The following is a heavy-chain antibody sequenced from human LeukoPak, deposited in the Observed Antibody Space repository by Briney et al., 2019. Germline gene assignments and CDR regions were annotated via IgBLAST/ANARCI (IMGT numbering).Heavy chain of an antibody. D-gene: IGHD4-17*01. CDR2: IKSKTDGGTT. CDR1: GFTFSNAW. V-gene: IGHV3-15*01. J-gene: IGHJ4*02. CDR3: AAVSVDYGDSRFDF. Sequence: GGSLRLSCAASGFTFSNAWMSWVRQPPGKGLEWVGRIKSKTDGGTTDYAEPVKGRFTISRDDSKNTLCLQMNFLKTEDTALYYCAAVSVDYGDSRFDFWGQGTLVIVSS.